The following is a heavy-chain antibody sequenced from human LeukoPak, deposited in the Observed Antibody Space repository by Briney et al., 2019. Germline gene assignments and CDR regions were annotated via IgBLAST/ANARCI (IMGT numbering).Heavy chain of an antibody. CDR1: GFTFSSYS. V-gene: IGHV3-21*01. J-gene: IGHJ5*02. D-gene: IGHD3-16*01. CDR2: ISSSSSYI. CDR3: AGGRVWFDP. Sequence: PGGSLRLSCAASGFTFSSYSMNWVRQAPGKGLEWVSSISSSSSYIYYADSVKGRFTISRDNAKNSLYLHMNSLRAEDTAVYYCAGGRVWFDPWGQGTLVTVSS.